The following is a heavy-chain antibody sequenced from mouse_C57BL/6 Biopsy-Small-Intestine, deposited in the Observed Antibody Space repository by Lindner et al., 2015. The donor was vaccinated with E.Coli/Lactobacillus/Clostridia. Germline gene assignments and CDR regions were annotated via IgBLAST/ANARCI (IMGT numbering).Heavy chain of an antibody. CDR2: IYPYNGVS. CDR3: ARGNNWDSDFDY. CDR1: GFSFTGYY. V-gene: IGHV1-31*01. J-gene: IGHJ2*01. Sequence: VQLQESGPELVKPGASVKISCKASGFSFTGYYMHWVKQSHGNILDWIGYIYPYNGVSSYNQKFKDKATLTVDRSSSTAHMELRSLTSEDSAVYYCARGNNWDSDFDYWGQGTTLTVSS. D-gene: IGHD4-1*01.